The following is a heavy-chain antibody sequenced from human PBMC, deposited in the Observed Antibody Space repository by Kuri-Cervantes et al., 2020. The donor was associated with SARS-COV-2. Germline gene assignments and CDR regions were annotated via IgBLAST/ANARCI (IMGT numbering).Heavy chain of an antibody. CDR1: GFTFSSYA. J-gene: IGHJ4*02. D-gene: IGHD6-19*01. V-gene: IGHV3-30*07. CDR2: ISYEGSNK. CDR3: ARDHSSGWTFDY. Sequence: GESLKISCAASGFTFSSYAMHWVRQAPGKGLEWVAVISYEGSNKYYADSVKGRFTISRANSKNTLYLQMSSLRAEDTAVYYCARDHSSGWTFDYRGQGTLVTVSS.